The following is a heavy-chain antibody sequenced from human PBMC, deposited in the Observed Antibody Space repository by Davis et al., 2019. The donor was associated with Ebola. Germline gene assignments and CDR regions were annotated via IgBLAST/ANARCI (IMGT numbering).Heavy chain of an antibody. CDR1: GGSVSSGSYY. J-gene: IGHJ6*04. CDR2: IYYSGST. Sequence: SETLSLTCTVSGGSVSSGSYYWSWLRQPPGKGLEWIGYIYYSGSTNYNPSLKSRVTISVDTSKNQFSLKLSSVTAADTAVYYCARDVVLMVYAIREYYYYGMDVWGKGTTVTVSS. CDR3: ARDVVLMVYAIREYYYYGMDV. V-gene: IGHV4-61*01. D-gene: IGHD2-8*01.